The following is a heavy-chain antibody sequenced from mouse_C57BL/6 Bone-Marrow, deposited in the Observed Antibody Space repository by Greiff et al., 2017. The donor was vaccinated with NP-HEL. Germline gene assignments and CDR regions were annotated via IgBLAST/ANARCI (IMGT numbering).Heavy chain of an antibody. V-gene: IGHV1-82*01. CDR2: IYPGDGDT. CDR3: ARWGLRRGDWYFDV. Sequence: VQLQQSGPELVKPGASVKISCKASGYAFSSSWMNWVKQRPGKGLEWIGRIYPGDGDTNYNGKFKGKATLTADKSSSTAYMQLSSLTSEDSAVYVGARWGLRRGDWYFDVWGTGTTVTVSS. D-gene: IGHD2-4*01. J-gene: IGHJ1*03. CDR1: GYAFSSSW.